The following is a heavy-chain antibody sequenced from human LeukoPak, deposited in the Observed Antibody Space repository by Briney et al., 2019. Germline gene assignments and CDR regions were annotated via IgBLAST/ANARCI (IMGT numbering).Heavy chain of an antibody. D-gene: IGHD3-16*01. CDR3: ARAKFGDIDF. CDR2: INQDGNVK. J-gene: IGHJ4*02. Sequence: PGGSLRLSCGASGFTYSNYWMRWVSQAPGKGLEWVANINQDGNVKYYVDSVKGRFTISRDNAKNSLYLQMNGLRAEDTAVYYCARAKFGDIDFWGQGALVTVSS. CDR1: GFTYSNYW. V-gene: IGHV3-7*05.